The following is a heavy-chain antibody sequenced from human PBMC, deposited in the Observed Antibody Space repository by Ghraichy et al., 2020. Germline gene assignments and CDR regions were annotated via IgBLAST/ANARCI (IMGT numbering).Heavy chain of an antibody. CDR2: ISGSGGST. V-gene: IGHV3-23*01. CDR3: ARENYDYVWGSYNYYYGMDV. J-gene: IGHJ6*02. Sequence: GGSLRLSCAASGFTFSSYAMSWVRQAPGKGLEWVSAISGSGGSTYYADSVKGRFTISRDNSKNTLYLQMNSLRAEDTAVYYCARENYDYVWGSYNYYYGMDVWGQGTTVTVSS. D-gene: IGHD3-16*01. CDR1: GFTFSSYA.